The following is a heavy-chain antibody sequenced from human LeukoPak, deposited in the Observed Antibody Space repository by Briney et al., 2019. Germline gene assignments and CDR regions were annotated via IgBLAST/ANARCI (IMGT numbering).Heavy chain of an antibody. Sequence: GGSLRLSCAASGFTFSSYSMNWVRQAPGKGLEWVSSISSSSSYIYYADSVKGRFTISRDNAKNSLYLQMNSLRAEDTAVYYCARDKPPSYYYDSSGSPDAFDIWGQGTMVTVSS. V-gene: IGHV3-21*01. CDR2: ISSSSSYI. CDR3: ARDKPPSYYYDSSGSPDAFDI. J-gene: IGHJ3*02. CDR1: GFTFSSYS. D-gene: IGHD3-22*01.